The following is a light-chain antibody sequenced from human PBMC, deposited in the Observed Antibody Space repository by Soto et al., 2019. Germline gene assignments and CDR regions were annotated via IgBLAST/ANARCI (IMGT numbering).Light chain of an antibody. CDR3: QHYGSSSYT. CDR1: QSVSSSY. V-gene: IGKV3-20*01. Sequence: EMVLTQSPGTLSLSPGERATLSCRASQSVSSSYLDWYQQKPGQAPRLLIYGASSRATGIPDRFSGSGSVTDFTLTISRLEPEDFEVYYCQHYGSSSYTFGQGTKLEIK. CDR2: GAS. J-gene: IGKJ2*01.